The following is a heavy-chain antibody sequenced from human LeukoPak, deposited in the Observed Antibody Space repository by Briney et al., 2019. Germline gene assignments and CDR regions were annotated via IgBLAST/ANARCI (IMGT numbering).Heavy chain of an antibody. D-gene: IGHD3-10*01. CDR2: IYYSGST. J-gene: IGHJ5*02. CDR1: GGSISSYY. V-gene: IGHV4-59*08. Sequence: SETLSLTCTVSGGSISSYYWRWIRQPPGKGLEWIGYIYYSGSTNYNPSLKSRVTISVDTSKNQFSLKLSSVTAADTAVYYCARGSTSFGDCGWFDPWGQGTLVTVSS. CDR3: ARGSTSFGDCGWFDP.